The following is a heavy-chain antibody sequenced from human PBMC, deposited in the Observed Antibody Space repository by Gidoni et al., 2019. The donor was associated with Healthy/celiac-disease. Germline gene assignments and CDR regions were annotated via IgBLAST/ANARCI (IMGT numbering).Heavy chain of an antibody. CDR3: AHSGILTGLDAFDI. J-gene: IGHJ3*02. D-gene: IGHD3-9*01. Sequence: QITLKESGPPLVKPTQTLTLTCTFSGFSLSTSGLGVGWIRQPPGKALEWLALIYWDDDKRYSPSLKSRLTITKDTSKNQVVLTMTNMDPVDTATYYCAHSGILTGLDAFDIWGQGTMVTVSS. V-gene: IGHV2-5*02. CDR1: GFSLSTSGLG. CDR2: IYWDDDK.